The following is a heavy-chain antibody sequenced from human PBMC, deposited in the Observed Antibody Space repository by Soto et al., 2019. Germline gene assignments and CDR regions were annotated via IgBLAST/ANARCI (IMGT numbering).Heavy chain of an antibody. CDR2: IYHSGST. CDR1: GGSLRSSNW. CDR3: ARVNLVVVIPRGTYYYYGMDV. J-gene: IGHJ6*04. Sequence: SETLSLTGAVSGGSLRSSNWWSWVRQLPVKGLEWIVEIYHSGSTNYNPSLKSRVTISVDKSKNQFSMKLSSVTAADTAVYYCARVNLVVVIPRGTYYYYGMDVWGKGTRVTVTS. V-gene: IGHV4-4*02. D-gene: IGHD3-22*01.